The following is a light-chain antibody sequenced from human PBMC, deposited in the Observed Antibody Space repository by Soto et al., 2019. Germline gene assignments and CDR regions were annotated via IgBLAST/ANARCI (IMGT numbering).Light chain of an antibody. CDR2: DAS. Sequence: EIVLTQSPATLSLSPGERANLSCRATQSVSSYLAWYQHKPGQAPRLLLFDASNRATGIPARFSGSESGTDFPLSISSLEPEDFAVYYCQQRSYWPPVTFGQGTRLEIK. V-gene: IGKV3-11*01. CDR3: QQRSYWPPVT. J-gene: IGKJ5*01. CDR1: QSVSSY.